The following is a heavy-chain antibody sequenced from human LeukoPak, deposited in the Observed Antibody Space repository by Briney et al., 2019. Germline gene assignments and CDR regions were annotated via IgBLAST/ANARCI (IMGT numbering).Heavy chain of an antibody. CDR1: GYTFTGYY. D-gene: IGHD6-6*01. Sequence: ASVKVSCKASGYTFTGYYMHWVRQAPGQGLEWMGWINPNSGGTNYAQKFQGRVTMTRDTSISTAYMELSRLRSDDTAVYYCARVKRSFTQLVVGGFDYWGQGTLVTVSS. CDR2: INPNSGGT. CDR3: ARVKRSFTQLVVGGFDY. J-gene: IGHJ4*02. V-gene: IGHV1-2*02.